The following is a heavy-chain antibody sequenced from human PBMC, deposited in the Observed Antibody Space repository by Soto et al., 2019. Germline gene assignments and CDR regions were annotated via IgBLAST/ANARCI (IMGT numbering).Heavy chain of an antibody. CDR2: IYYSGST. CDR3: ARDLGSSIDY. CDR1: GGSISSYY. V-gene: IGHV4-59*01. D-gene: IGHD6-13*01. J-gene: IGHJ4*02. Sequence: SETLSLTCTVSGGSISSYYWSWIRQPRGKGLEWIGYIYYSGSTNYNPSLKSRVTISVDTSKNQFSLKLSSVTAADTAVYCCARDLGSSIDYWGQGTLLTVSS.